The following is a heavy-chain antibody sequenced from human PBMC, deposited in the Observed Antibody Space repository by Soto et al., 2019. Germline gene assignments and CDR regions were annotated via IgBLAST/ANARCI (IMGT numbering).Heavy chain of an antibody. V-gene: IGHV3-23*01. Sequence: GGSLRLSCAASGFTFSSYGMSWVRQAPGKGLEWVSSISASGGSTYYADSVKGRFTISRDNSKNALYLQMNSLRAEDTAVYYCAKRYYYYCSGPYGIDVCGQGTTFTVSS. D-gene: IGHD3-22*01. CDR2: ISASGGST. J-gene: IGHJ6*02. CDR1: GFTFSSYG. CDR3: AKRYYYYCSGPYGIDV.